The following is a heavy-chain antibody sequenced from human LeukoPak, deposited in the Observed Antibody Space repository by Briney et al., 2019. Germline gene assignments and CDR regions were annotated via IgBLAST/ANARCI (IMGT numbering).Heavy chain of an antibody. V-gene: IGHV3-11*01. CDR3: AREIIAATGGVFDP. J-gene: IGHJ5*02. CDR2: ISNSGGTT. CDR1: GFTFSDYY. Sequence: PGGSLRLSCAASGFTFSDYYMYWIRQAPGKGLEWVSYISNSGGTTYYRDSVKGRFTISRDNARNSLYLQMNSLTAEDTAVYYCAREIIAATGGVFDPWGQGTLVTVSS. D-gene: IGHD6-6*01.